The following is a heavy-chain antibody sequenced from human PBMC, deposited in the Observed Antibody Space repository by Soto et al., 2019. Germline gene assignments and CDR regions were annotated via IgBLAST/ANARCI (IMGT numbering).Heavy chain of an antibody. CDR2: INAGNGNT. CDR1: GYTFTSYA. Sequence: QVQLVQSGAEEKKPGASVKVSCKASGYTFTSYAMHWVRQAPGQRLEWMGWINAGNGNTKYSQKFQGRVTITSDKSASTAYKELSSLRTEDTAVYYCARWGGIAGGYGGQGTLVTVSS. D-gene: IGHD6-13*01. CDR3: ARWGGIAGGY. V-gene: IGHV1-3*05. J-gene: IGHJ4*02.